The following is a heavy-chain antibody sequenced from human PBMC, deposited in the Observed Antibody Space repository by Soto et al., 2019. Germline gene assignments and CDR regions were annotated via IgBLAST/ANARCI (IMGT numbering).Heavy chain of an antibody. CDR1: GGSFSGYY. V-gene: IGHV4-34*01. CDR2: INHSGST. J-gene: IGHJ4*02. CDR3: ARRALITMVRGGPYYFDY. Sequence: ASETLSLTCAVYGGSFSGYYCSWIRQPPAKGLEWIGEINHSGSTNYNPSLKSRVTISVDTSKNQFSLKLSSVTAADTAVYYCARRALITMVRGGPYYFDYWGQGTLVTVSS. D-gene: IGHD3-10*01.